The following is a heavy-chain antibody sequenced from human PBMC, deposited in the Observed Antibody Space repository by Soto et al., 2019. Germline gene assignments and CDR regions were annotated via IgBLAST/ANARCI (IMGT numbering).Heavy chain of an antibody. V-gene: IGHV4-59*01. CDR1: GGSISSYY. CDR3: ARGGLLWFGDHRGMDV. CDR2: IYYSGST. D-gene: IGHD3-10*01. J-gene: IGHJ6*02. Sequence: QVQLQESGPGLVKPSETLSLTCTVSGGSISSYYWSWIRQPPGKGLEWIGYIYYSGSTNYNPSLRGRVTISISTSKNQCSLKRSSVTAADTAVYYCARGGLLWFGDHRGMDVWGQGTTVTVSS.